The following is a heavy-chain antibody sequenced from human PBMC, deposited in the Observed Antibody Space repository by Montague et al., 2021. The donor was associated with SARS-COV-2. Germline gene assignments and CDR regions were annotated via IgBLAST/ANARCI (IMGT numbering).Heavy chain of an antibody. CDR2: ISQSGNT. D-gene: IGHD3-3*01. V-gene: IGHV4-34*01. J-gene: IGHJ5*02. CDR1: GGSFSRYY. CDR3: AREKADFWSGLNGWFDP. Sequence: SETLSLTCAVSGGSFSRYYWSWIRQPPGKGLEWIGEISQSGNTKYNPSFQSRVSISLGTSKNQFSLKLSSVTAGDTAVYYCAREKADFWSGLNGWFDPWGQGTLVTVSS.